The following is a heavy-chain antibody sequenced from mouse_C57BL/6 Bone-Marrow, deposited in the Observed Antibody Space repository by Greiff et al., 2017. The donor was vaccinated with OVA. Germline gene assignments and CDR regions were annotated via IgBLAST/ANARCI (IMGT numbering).Heavy chain of an antibody. J-gene: IGHJ2*01. CDR3: TRSGYGSTPYYFDY. V-gene: IGHV1-15*01. Sequence: VQLQQSGAELVRPGASVTLSCKASGYTFTDYEMHWVKQTPVHGLEWIGAIDPETGGTAYNQKFKGKAILTADKSSSTAYMELRSLTSEDSAVYYCTRSGYGSTPYYFDYWGQGTTLTVSS. CDR1: GYTFTDYE. D-gene: IGHD1-1*01. CDR2: IDPETGGT.